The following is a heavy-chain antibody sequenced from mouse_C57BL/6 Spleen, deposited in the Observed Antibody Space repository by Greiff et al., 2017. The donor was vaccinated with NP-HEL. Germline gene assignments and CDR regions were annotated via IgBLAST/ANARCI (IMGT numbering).Heavy chain of an antibody. CDR1: GYSITSGYY. CDR2: ISYDGSN. D-gene: IGHD2-5*01. Sequence: EVHLVESGPGLVKPSQSLSLTCSVTGYSITSGYYWNWIRQFPGNKLEWMGYISYDGSNNYNPSLKNRISITRDTSKNQFFLKLNSVTTEDTATYYCARRDYSNYAWFAYWGQGTLVTVSA. J-gene: IGHJ3*01. V-gene: IGHV3-6*01. CDR3: ARRDYSNYAWFAY.